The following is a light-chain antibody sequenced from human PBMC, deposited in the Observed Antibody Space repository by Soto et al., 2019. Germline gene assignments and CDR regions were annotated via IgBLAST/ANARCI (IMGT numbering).Light chain of an antibody. V-gene: IGLV2-14*01. J-gene: IGLJ2*01. CDR3: SSYTSSSTPVV. Sequence: QSALTQPASVSGSPGQSITISCTGTSSDVGGYNYVSWYQQHPGKAPKLMIYEVSNRPSGVSNRFSGSKSGNTASLTISGLQAEDEAEYSCSSYTSSSTPVVFGGGTQLTVL. CDR2: EVS. CDR1: SSDVGGYNY.